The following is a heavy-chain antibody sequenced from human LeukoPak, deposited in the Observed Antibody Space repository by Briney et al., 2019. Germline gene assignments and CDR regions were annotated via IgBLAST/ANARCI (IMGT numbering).Heavy chain of an antibody. CDR3: ARDPSGERWLQSPRNFDY. V-gene: IGHV3-30-3*01. Sequence: GGSLNLSCPATEFTFSTFAMHWFRQAPGKGLDWVAIISYDGINKYYAASGKARFTIPRANSKNPFNFKLNSLEGKDRAVISVARDPSGERWLQSPRNFDYWGQGTLVTVSS. CDR1: EFTFSTFA. D-gene: IGHD5-24*01. J-gene: IGHJ4*02. CDR2: ISYDGINK.